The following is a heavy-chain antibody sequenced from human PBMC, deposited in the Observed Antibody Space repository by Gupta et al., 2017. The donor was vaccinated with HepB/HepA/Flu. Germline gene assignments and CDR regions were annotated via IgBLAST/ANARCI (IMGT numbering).Heavy chain of an antibody. CDR3: ASNSYDFWSGYYFDY. CDR1: GFTFSIYS. D-gene: IGHD3-3*01. V-gene: IGHV3-21*01. CDR2: ISSSSSYR. J-gene: IGHJ4*02. Sequence: EVQLVESGGGLVKPGGSLRLSCAASGFTFSIYSMNWVRQAPGKGLEWVSSISSSSSYRYYADSVKGRFTISRDNAKNSLYLQMNSLRAEDTAVYYCASNSYDFWSGYYFDYWGQGTLVTVSS.